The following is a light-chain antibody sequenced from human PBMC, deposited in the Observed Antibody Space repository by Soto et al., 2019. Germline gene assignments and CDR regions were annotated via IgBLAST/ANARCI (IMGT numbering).Light chain of an antibody. Sequence: QSALTQPASVSGSPGQSITISCTGTSSDVGSYKLVSWYQQHPGKAPKLMIYEGSKRPSGVSNRFSGSKSGNTASLTISGLHAEDEADYYCCSYAGSSTPYVFGTGTKLTVL. CDR2: EGS. V-gene: IGLV2-23*01. CDR1: SSDVGSYKL. J-gene: IGLJ1*01. CDR3: CSYAGSSTPYV.